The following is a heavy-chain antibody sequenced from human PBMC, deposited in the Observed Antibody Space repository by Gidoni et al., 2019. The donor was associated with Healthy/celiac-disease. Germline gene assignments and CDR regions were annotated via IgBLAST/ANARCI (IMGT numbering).Heavy chain of an antibody. CDR1: GFTFGSYA. J-gene: IGHJ4*02. D-gene: IGHD3-10*01. CDR2: ISYDGSNK. CDR3: AREAERTGAFDY. V-gene: IGHV3-30*01. Sequence: QVQLVESGGGVVQPGRSLRLSCAASGFTFGSYAMHWVRQAPGKGLEWVAVISYDGSNKYYADSVKGLFTISSDNSKNTLYLQMNSLRAEDTAVYYCAREAERTGAFDYWGQGTLVTVSS.